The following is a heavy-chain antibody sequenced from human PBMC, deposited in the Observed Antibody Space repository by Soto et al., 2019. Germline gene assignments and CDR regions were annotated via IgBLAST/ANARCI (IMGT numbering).Heavy chain of an antibody. J-gene: IGHJ6*02. D-gene: IGHD2-2*01. Sequence: ASVKVSCKASGYTFTSYDINWVRQAPGQGLEWMGGIIPIFGTVNYAQKFQGRVTITADESTSTAYMELSSLRSEDTAVYYCVVVPAAGASAGMDVWGQGTTVTVSS. CDR1: GYTFTSYD. V-gene: IGHV1-69*13. CDR2: IIPIFGTV. CDR3: VVVPAAGASAGMDV.